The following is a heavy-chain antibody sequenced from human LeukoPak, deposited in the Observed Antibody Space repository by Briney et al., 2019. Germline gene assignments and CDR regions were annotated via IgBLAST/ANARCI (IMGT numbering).Heavy chain of an antibody. J-gene: IGHJ5*02. CDR1: GYSISSGYY. CDR3: ARHVRKRGIAVAGTPGWFDP. D-gene: IGHD6-19*01. V-gene: IGHV4-38-2*02. CDR2: INHSGST. Sequence: SETLSLTCTVSGYSISSGYYWSWIRQPPVKGLEWIGEINHSGSTNYNPSLKSRVTISLDTSKNQFSLKLSSVTAADTAVYYCARHVRKRGIAVAGTPGWFDPWGQGTLVTVSS.